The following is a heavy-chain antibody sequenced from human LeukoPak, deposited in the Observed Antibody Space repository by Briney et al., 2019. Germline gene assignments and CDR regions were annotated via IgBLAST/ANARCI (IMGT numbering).Heavy chain of an antibody. J-gene: IGHJ5*02. Sequence: ASVKVSCKASGYTFTGYYMHWVRQAPGQGLEWMGIINPSGGSTSYAQKFQGRVTMTRDMSTSTVYMELSSLRSEDTAVYYCATGDYYDSSGYRWFDPWGQGTLVTVSS. V-gene: IGHV1-46*01. CDR1: GYTFTGYY. D-gene: IGHD3-22*01. CDR3: ATGDYYDSSGYRWFDP. CDR2: INPSGGST.